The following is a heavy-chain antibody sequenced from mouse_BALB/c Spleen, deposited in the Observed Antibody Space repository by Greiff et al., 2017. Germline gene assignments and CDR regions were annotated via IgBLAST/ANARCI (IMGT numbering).Heavy chain of an antibody. CDR3: ARSAVRRAMDY. J-gene: IGHJ4*01. Sequence: QVQLKQSGAELMKPGASVKMSCKATGYTFSSYWIEWVKQRPGHGLEWIGEILPGSGSTNYNEKFKGKATFTADTSSNTAYMQLSSLTSEDSAVYYCARSAVRRAMDYWGQGTSVTVSS. V-gene: IGHV1-9*01. D-gene: IGHD2-14*01. CDR1: GYTFSSYW. CDR2: ILPGSGST.